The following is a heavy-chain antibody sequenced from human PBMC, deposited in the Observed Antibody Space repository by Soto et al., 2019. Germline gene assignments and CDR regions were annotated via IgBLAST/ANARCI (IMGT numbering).Heavy chain of an antibody. CDR1: GYTFTGFY. Sequence: QVQLVQSGAEVRKPGASVKVSCKASGYTFTGFYMHWMRQAPGQGPEWVGWINPDTGGADYAQKFQGRVTMPRDTSISTAYMELSSLRSDDTAVYYCARDPIGGGAPYYIDYWGQGTLVTVSS. V-gene: IGHV1-2*02. CDR2: INPDTGGA. D-gene: IGHD3-16*01. J-gene: IGHJ4*02. CDR3: ARDPIGGGAPYYIDY.